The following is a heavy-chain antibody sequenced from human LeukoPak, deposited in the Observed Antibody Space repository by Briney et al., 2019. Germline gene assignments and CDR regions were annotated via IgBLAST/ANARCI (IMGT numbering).Heavy chain of an antibody. CDR3: ARGLPYNDAFDV. V-gene: IGHV3-48*04. J-gene: IGHJ3*01. D-gene: IGHD4-11*01. CDR1: GFTFSSCS. CDR2: ISSSSSTI. Sequence: PGGSLRLSFAASGFTFSSCSMNWVRQAPGKGLEWVSYISSSSSTIYYADSVKGRFTISRDNAKNSLYLQLSSLRAEDTAVYYCARGLPYNDAFDVWGQGTMVTVSS.